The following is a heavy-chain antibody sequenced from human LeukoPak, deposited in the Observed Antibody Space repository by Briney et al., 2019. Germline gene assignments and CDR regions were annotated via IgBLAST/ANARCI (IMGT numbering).Heavy chain of an antibody. D-gene: IGHD3-16*01. CDR3: TTGGGYDAFDI. CDR1: GGSFSSSSYY. Sequence: SQTLSLTCTVSGGSFSSSSYYWSWIRQPAGKGLEWIGRIHTSGSTNYNPSLKSRVTISADTSQNKSFLKLSSVTAADASDSYRTTGGGYDAFDIWGQGTMVTVSS. V-gene: IGHV4-61*02. CDR2: IHTSGST. J-gene: IGHJ3*02.